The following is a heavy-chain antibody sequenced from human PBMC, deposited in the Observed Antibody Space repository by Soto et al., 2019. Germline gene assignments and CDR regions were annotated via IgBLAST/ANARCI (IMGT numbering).Heavy chain of an antibody. V-gene: IGHV1-69*01. J-gene: IGHJ5*02. D-gene: IGHD3-22*01. CDR2: LIPIFGTS. CDR1: GATFSDYG. CDR3: ARGWDHYDSSGLLTWFDP. Sequence: QVQLVQSGAEVKKPGSSVKVSCKASGATFSDYGISWVRQAPGQGLEWMGGLIPIFGTSNYAQKFQGRVTITADESTSTAYMELSSLTSEDTAVYYCARGWDHYDSSGLLTWFDPWGQGTLVTVSS.